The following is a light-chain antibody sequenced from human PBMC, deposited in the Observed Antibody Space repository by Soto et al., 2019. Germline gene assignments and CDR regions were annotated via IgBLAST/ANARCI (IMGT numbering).Light chain of an antibody. CDR3: QQRINWPRT. CDR1: QSVSSY. V-gene: IGKV3-11*01. CDR2: DAS. Sequence: DIVLTQSPATLSLSPGERATLSCRASQSVSSYLAWYQQKPGQAPRLLIYDASNRATGIPARFSGSGSGTDFTLTISSLGPEDSAVYYCQQRINWPRTFGQGTKLEIK. J-gene: IGKJ2*01.